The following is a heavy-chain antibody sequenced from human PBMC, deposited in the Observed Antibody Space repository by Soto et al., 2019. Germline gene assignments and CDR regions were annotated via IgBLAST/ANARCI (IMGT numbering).Heavy chain of an antibody. D-gene: IGHD3-10*01. CDR3: ARVTVGGSGSYYTYYYYGMDV. V-gene: IGHV4-4*02. J-gene: IGHJ6*02. CDR2: IYHSGST. CDR1: GGSISTSNW. Sequence: SSETLSLTCAVSGGSISTSNWWSWARQPPGKGLEWIGEIYHSGSTNYNPSLKSRVTISVDKSKNQFSLKLSSVTAADTAVYYCARVTVGGSGSYYTYYYYGMDVWGQGPTVTVSS.